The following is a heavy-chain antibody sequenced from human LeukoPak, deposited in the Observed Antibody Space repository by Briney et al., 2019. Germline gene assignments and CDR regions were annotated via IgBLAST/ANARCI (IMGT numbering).Heavy chain of an antibody. CDR3: ARSSCSGGSCYWY. CDR2: IYYTGGT. D-gene: IGHD2-15*01. CDR1: GGSIRSNY. J-gene: IGHJ4*02. Sequence: PSETLCLSCAVSGGSIRSNYWSWVRQPPGKGLEWVGVIYYTGGTTYNPSLKSRATLSVDTSKTELSLYLSSVTAADTAVYYCARSSCSGGSCYWYWGQGTLVTVSS. V-gene: IGHV4-59*01.